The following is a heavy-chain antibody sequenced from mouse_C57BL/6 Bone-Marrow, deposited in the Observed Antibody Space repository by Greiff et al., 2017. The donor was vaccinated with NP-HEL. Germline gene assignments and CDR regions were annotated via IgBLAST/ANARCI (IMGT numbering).Heavy chain of an antibody. D-gene: IGHD4-1*01. J-gene: IGHJ4*01. V-gene: IGHV1-69*01. CDR1: GYTFTSYW. CDR3: ARSWDAMDY. CDR2: IDPSDSYT. Sequence: QVQLKQPGAELVMPGASVKLSCKASGYTFTSYWMHWVKQRPGQGLEWIGVIDPSDSYTYYNQKFKGKSTLTVDKSSSTAYMQLSSLTSEDSAVYYCARSWDAMDYWGQGTSVTVSS.